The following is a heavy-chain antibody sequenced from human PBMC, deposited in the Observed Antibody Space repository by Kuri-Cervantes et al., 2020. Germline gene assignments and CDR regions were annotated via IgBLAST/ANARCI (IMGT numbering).Heavy chain of an antibody. D-gene: IGHD3-3*01. J-gene: IGHJ6*02. CDR1: GFTFSSYA. V-gene: IGHV3-23*01. CDR2: ISGSGGST. CDR3: AKEDAYYDFWSGYYPYYYYGMDV. Sequence: ETLPLTCAASGFTFSSYAMSWVRQAPGKGLEWVSAISGSGGSTYYADSVKGRFTISRDNFKNTLYLQMSSLRAEDTAVYYCAKEDAYYDFWSGYYPYYYYGMDVWGQGTTVTVSS.